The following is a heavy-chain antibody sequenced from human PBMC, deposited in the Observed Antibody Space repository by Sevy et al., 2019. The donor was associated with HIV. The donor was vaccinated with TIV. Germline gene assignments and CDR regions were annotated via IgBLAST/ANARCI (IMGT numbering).Heavy chain of an antibody. J-gene: IGHJ4*02. D-gene: IGHD3-10*01. CDR2: IKGKTEGETT. Sequence: GGSLRLSCGGSGFNISSASMNWVRQAPGKGLEWVGRIKGKTEGETTDYAAPVKGRFIISRDDSGKTVYLQLNSVKTEDTAMYFCTTRPYGSIIDYWGQGTLVTVSS. CDR1: GFNISSAS. V-gene: IGHV3-15*07. CDR3: TTRPYGSIIDY.